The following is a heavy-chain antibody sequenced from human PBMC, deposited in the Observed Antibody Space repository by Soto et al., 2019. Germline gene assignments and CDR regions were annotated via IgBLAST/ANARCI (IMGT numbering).Heavy chain of an antibody. CDR3: AGDKDRQQLGRNYYYILDV. D-gene: IGHD1-1*01. Sequence: QVQLEQSGAEVKKPGSSVKVSCKASGGTFSTSAISWVRQAPGQGLEWMGGIIPIFRKPDYAQKFQGRVTITADESTSTAYMELSGLRSDDTAAYYCAGDKDRQQLGRNYYYILDVWGQGTTVTVSS. J-gene: IGHJ6*02. V-gene: IGHV1-69*12. CDR1: GGTFSTSA. CDR2: IIPIFRKP.